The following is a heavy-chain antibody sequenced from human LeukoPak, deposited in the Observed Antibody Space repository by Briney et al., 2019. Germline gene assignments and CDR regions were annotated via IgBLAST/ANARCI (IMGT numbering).Heavy chain of an antibody. V-gene: IGHV3-11*06. CDR1: GFTFSDYY. CDR3: ARDREHGYSYGQYWYFDL. Sequence: GGSLRLSCAASGFTFSDYYMSWIRQTPGKGLEWVSYISSSSSYTYYADSVKGRFTISRDNAKNSLYLQMNSLRAEDTAVYYCARDREHGYSYGQYWYFDLWGRGTLVTVSS. J-gene: IGHJ2*01. CDR2: ISSSSSYT. D-gene: IGHD5-18*01.